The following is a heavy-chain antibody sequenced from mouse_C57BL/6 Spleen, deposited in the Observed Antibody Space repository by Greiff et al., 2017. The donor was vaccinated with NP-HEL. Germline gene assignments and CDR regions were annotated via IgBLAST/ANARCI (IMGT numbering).Heavy chain of an antibody. CDR1: GYTFTSYW. D-gene: IGHD1-1*01. CDR2: IYPSDSET. J-gene: IGHJ1*03. V-gene: IGHV1-61*01. Sequence: QVQLQQPGAELVRPGSSVKLSCKASGYTFTSYWMDWVKQRPGQGLEWIGNIYPSDSETHYNQKFKDKATLTVDKSSSTAYMQLSSLTSEDSAVYYCARWKRGYYGSSFWYFDVWGTGTTVTVSS. CDR3: ARWKRGYYGSSFWYFDV.